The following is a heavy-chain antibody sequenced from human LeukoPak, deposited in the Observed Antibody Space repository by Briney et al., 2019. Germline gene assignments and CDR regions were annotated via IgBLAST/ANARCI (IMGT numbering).Heavy chain of an antibody. CDR3: ARVSGYSYGFDY. J-gene: IGHJ4*02. CDR1: GYSFTSYW. CDR2: IYTGDSDT. Sequence: GGALKISCKGSGYSFTSYWIGWVRPLPGEGLGWVGIIYTGDSDTRYSPSFQGQVTISADKSISTAYLQWSSLKASDTAMYYCARVSGYSYGFDYWGQGTLVTVSS. D-gene: IGHD5-18*01. V-gene: IGHV5-51*01.